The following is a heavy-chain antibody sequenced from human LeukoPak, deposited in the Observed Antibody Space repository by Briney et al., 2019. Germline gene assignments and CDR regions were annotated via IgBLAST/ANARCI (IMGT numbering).Heavy chain of an antibody. CDR3: ARLGVWSGYYLHYYGMDV. V-gene: IGHV1-69*13. J-gene: IGHJ6*02. CDR1: GGTFSSYA. D-gene: IGHD3-3*01. Sequence: GASEKVSCKASGGTFSSYAISWVRQAPGQGLEWMGGIIPIFGTANYAQKFQGRVTITADESTSTAYMELSSLRSEDTAVYYCARLGVWSGYYLHYYGMDVWGQGTTVTVSS. CDR2: IIPIFGTA.